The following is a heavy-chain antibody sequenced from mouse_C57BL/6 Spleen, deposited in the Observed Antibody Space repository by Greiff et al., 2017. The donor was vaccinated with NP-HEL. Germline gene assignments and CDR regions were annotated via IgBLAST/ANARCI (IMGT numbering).Heavy chain of an antibody. CDR2: IDPSDSYT. V-gene: IGHV1-69*01. Sequence: QVQLKQPGAELVMPGASVKLSCKASGYTFTSYWMHWVKQRPGQGLEWIGEIDPSDSYTNYNQKFKGKSTLTVDKSSSTAYMQLSSLTSEDSAVYYCARNYDYDTESWFAYWGQGTLVTVSA. J-gene: IGHJ3*01. D-gene: IGHD2-4*01. CDR3: ARNYDYDTESWFAY. CDR1: GYTFTSYW.